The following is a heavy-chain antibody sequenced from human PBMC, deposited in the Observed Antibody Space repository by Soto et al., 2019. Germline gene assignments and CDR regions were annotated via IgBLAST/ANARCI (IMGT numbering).Heavy chain of an antibody. CDR1: GYTFTTHY. Sequence: QVQLVQSGTEVKKPGASVNVSCKASGYTFTTHYMHWVRQAPGQGLEWMGIINPSGGRTTYALKFQGRVTMTSDTSTNTVYVXLTSXRXEDTAXXXXXXXXXNXGSGTFSPPLRYYFNSWGQGTLVTVSS. D-gene: IGHD3-10*01. J-gene: IGHJ4*02. CDR2: INPSGGRT. V-gene: IGHV1-46*01. CDR3: XXXXXNXGSGTFSPPLRYYFNS.